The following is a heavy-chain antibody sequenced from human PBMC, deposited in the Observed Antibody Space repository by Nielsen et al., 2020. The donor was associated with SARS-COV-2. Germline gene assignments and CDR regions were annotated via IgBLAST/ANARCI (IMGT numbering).Heavy chain of an antibody. CDR3: ARGVAAAGIPPLDAFDI. CDR2: ISSSSSYI. D-gene: IGHD6-13*01. Sequence: GGSLRLSCAASGFTFSSYSMNWVRQAPGKGLEWVSSISSSSSYIYYADSVKGRFTISRENAKNSLYLQMNSLRAGDTAVYYCARGVAAAGIPPLDAFDIWGQGTMVTVSS. J-gene: IGHJ3*02. V-gene: IGHV3-21*01. CDR1: GFTFSSYS.